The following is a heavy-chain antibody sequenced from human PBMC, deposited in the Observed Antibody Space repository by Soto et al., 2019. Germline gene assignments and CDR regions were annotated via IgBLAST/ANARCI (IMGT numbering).Heavy chain of an antibody. D-gene: IGHD3-22*01. V-gene: IGHV4-31*03. Sequence: SETLSLTCTVSGGSISSGGYFWSWIRQHPGKGLEWIGYIYYSGSTYYNPSLKSRVTISVDTSKNQFSLKLSSVTAADTAVYYCTRQGPYYDSSGYLKRFDYWGQGTLVTVSS. J-gene: IGHJ4*02. CDR3: TRQGPYYDSSGYLKRFDY. CDR2: IYYSGST. CDR1: GGSISSGGYF.